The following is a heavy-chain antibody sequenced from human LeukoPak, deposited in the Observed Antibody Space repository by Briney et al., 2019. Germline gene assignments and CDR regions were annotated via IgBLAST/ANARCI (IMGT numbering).Heavy chain of an antibody. CDR2: IFYRGNT. CDR3: ARSYTGHAYRPIDY. Sequence: SETLSLICGVSNYSISSGYYWGWIRQPPGQGLEWIGSIFYRGNTYYNPSLKSRVTISADTSRNHFSLTLSSVTAADTAVYYCARSYTGHAYRPIDYWGQGTLVTVSS. J-gene: IGHJ4*02. CDR1: NYSISSGYY. V-gene: IGHV4-38-2*01. D-gene: IGHD2-8*02.